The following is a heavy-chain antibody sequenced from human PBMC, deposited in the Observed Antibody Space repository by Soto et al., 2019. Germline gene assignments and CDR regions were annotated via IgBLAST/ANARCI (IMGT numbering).Heavy chain of an antibody. Sequence: QMQLVQSGPEVKKPGTSVKLSCKASGLTFSSSAVQWVRQSRGQRLEWIGWIVAGSGDTKYAQRFHERVTFSRDMSKETAYMELSSLRSDDTGVYYCAARSDFRFYYSDMDVWGQGTTVTVSS. D-gene: IGHD3-3*01. CDR3: AARSDFRFYYSDMDV. CDR1: GLTFSSSA. J-gene: IGHJ6*02. CDR2: IVAGSGDT. V-gene: IGHV1-58*01.